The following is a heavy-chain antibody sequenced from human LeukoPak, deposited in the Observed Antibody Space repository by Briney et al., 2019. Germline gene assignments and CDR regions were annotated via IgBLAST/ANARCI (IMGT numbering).Heavy chain of an antibody. J-gene: IGHJ4*02. V-gene: IGHV3-7*01. Sequence: GGSLRLSCAASGFTFSSYWMSWVRQAPEKGLEWVANIKQDGSEKYYVDSVKGRFTISRDNAKNSLYLQMNSLRAEDTAVYYCARLATGGYSYGYNSKPSYYFDYWGQGTLVTVSS. CDR1: GFTFSSYW. D-gene: IGHD5-18*01. CDR3: ARLATGGYSYGYNSKPSYYFDY. CDR2: IKQDGSEK.